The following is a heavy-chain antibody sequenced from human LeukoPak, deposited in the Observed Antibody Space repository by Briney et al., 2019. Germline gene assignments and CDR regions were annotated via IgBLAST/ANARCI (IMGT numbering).Heavy chain of an antibody. CDR2: ISWNSGSI. D-gene: IGHD4-17*01. J-gene: IGHJ3*02. Sequence: GRSLTLSCAASGFTFDDYAMHWVRQAPGKGLEWVSGISWNSGSIGYADSVKGRFTISRDNAKNSLYLQMNSLRAEDTALYYCAKDIGTYGDDAFDIWGQGTMVTVSS. CDR1: GFTFDDYA. CDR3: AKDIGTYGDDAFDI. V-gene: IGHV3-9*01.